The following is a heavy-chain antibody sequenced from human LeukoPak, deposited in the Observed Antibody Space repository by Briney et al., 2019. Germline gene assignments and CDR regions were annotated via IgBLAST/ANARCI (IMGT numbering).Heavy chain of an antibody. CDR2: ISSSSNYI. D-gene: IGHD3-22*01. J-gene: IGHJ4*02. CDR3: ARGGIDSRVRYYFDY. V-gene: IGHV3-21*01. Sequence: GGSLRLSCAASGFTFSSYSTNWVRQAPGKGLEWVSSISSSSNYIFSADSVKGRFTISRDNAKNSLYLQVNSLRAEDTAVYYCARGGIDSRVRYYFDYWGQGTLVTVSS. CDR1: GFTFSSYS.